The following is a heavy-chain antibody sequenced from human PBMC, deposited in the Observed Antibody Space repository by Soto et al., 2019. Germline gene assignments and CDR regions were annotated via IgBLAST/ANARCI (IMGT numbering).Heavy chain of an antibody. V-gene: IGHV3-23*01. Sequence: EVQLLESGGGLVQPGVSLRLSCAASGFTFSSYAMSWVRQAPGKGLEWVAAISGSGGSTYYADSVKGRFTISRDNSKNTLDLQRNSLRAEDTAVYYCAKQAHDYGAPWDLYCYGMDVWGQGTTVTVSS. J-gene: IGHJ6*02. CDR1: GFTFSSYA. CDR3: AKQAHDYGAPWDLYCYGMDV. D-gene: IGHD4-17*01. CDR2: ISGSGGST.